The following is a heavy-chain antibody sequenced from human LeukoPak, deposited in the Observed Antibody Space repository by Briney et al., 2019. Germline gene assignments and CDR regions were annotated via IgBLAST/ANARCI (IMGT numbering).Heavy chain of an antibody. J-gene: IGHJ3*02. Sequence: GGSLRLSCAASGVTFSSYGMHWVRQAPGKGLEWVAFIRYDGSNKYYADSVKGRFTISGDNSKNTLYLQMNSLRAEDTAVYYCARAYYYDSSGYPDDAFDIWGQGTMVTVSS. CDR1: GVTFSSYG. CDR3: ARAYYYDSSGYPDDAFDI. V-gene: IGHV3-30*02. CDR2: IRYDGSNK. D-gene: IGHD3-22*01.